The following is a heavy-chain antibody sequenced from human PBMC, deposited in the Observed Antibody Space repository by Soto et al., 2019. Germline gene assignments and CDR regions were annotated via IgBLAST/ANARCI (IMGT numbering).Heavy chain of an antibody. CDR2: IYYSGST. J-gene: IGHJ6*02. V-gene: IGHV4-31*03. Sequence: QVQLQESGPGLVEPSQTLSLTCTVSGGSISSGGYYWSWIRQHPGKGLEWIGYIYYSGSTYYNPSPKSRVTLSVATSKSLCSLKLSAVTAADTAVYYFARVFGFGGMDVWGQGTTVTVSS. D-gene: IGHD3-10*01. CDR3: ARVFGFGGMDV. CDR1: GGSISSGGYY.